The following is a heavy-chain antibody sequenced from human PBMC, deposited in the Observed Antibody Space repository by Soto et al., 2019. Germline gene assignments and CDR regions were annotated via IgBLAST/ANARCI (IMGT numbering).Heavy chain of an antibody. Sequence: GGSLRLSCAASGLTFSSYAMSWVRQAPGKGLEWVSAISGSGGSTYYADSVKGRFTISRDNSKNTLYLQMNSLRAEDTAVYYCAKGPGDFWSGYSYYYYYGMDVWGQGTTVTVSS. J-gene: IGHJ6*02. V-gene: IGHV3-23*01. CDR2: ISGSGGST. CDR3: AKGPGDFWSGYSYYYYYGMDV. D-gene: IGHD3-3*01. CDR1: GLTFSSYA.